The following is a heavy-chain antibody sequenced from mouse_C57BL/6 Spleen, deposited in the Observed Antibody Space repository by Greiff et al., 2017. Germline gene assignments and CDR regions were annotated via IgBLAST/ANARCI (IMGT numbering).Heavy chain of an antibody. D-gene: IGHD2-4*01. J-gene: IGHJ4*01. V-gene: IGHV1-76*01. CDR2: IYPGSGNT. CDR3: ASYYDYDYAMDY. Sequence: VQLQQSGAELVRPGASVKLSCKASGYTFTDYYINWVKQRPGQGLEWIARIYPGSGNTYYNEKFKGKATLTAEKSSSTAYMQLSSLTSEDSAVYFCASYYDYDYAMDYWGQGTSVTVSS. CDR1: GYTFTDYY.